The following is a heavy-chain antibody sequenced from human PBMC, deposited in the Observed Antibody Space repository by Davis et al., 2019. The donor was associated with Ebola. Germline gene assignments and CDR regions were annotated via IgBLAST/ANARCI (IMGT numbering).Heavy chain of an antibody. CDR1: GGTFSSYA. CDR3: ARVKNAEVVAANWFDP. J-gene: IGHJ5*02. V-gene: IGHV1-69*04. CDR2: IIPILGIA. Sequence: SVKVSCKASGGTFSSYAISWVRQAPGQGLEWMGRIIPILGIANYAQKFQGRVTITADKSTSTAYMELSSLRSEDTAVYYCARVKNAEVVAANWFDPWGQGTLVTVSS. D-gene: IGHD2-15*01.